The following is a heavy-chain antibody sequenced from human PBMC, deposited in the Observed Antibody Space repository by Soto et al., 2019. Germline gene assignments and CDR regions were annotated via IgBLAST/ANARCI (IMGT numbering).Heavy chain of an antibody. CDR3: AEDPIAVAGDTQGEFGY. V-gene: IGHV1-69*02. CDR1: GGTINSYT. CDR2: IIRMLGIA. D-gene: IGHD6-19*01. Sequence: GASLKVTCKASGGTINSYTISCVQQAKRQGLEWMGRIIRMLGIANYAQKFQGRVTITADKSTSTAYMELSSLRSEDTAVYYCAEDPIAVAGDTQGEFGYWGQGTLVTVSS. J-gene: IGHJ4*02.